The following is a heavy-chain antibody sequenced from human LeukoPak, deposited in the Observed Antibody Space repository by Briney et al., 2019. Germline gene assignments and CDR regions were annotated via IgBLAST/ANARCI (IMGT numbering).Heavy chain of an antibody. CDR2: LSSGGINK. Sequence: GRSLRLSCAVSGFTFSNYGVHWVRQAPGKGLEWVALLSSGGINKHYADSVKGRFIISRDNSMKTLYLQMNSLRVEDTAVYYCARDHAGSGRAFDNWGQGTLVTVSS. V-gene: IGHV3-30*03. D-gene: IGHD2-15*01. J-gene: IGHJ4*02. CDR1: GFTFSNYG. CDR3: ARDHAGSGRAFDN.